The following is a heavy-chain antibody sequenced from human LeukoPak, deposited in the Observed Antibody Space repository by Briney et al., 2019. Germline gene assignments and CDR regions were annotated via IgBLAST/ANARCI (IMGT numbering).Heavy chain of an antibody. CDR3: ARDSSGYQ. Sequence: GGSLRLSCAASGFTFSAYWMSWVRQAPGKGLEWVANIKEDGSEKYYGDSVKGRFTISRDNAKNSLYLEMNSLRVEDTAVYYCARDSSGYQWGQGTLVTVSS. D-gene: IGHD3-22*01. J-gene: IGHJ4*02. CDR2: IKEDGSEK. CDR1: GFTFSAYW. V-gene: IGHV3-7*01.